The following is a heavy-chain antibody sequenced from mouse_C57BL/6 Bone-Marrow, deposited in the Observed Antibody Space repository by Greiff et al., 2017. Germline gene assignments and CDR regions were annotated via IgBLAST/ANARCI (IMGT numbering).Heavy chain of an antibody. CDR2: IDPENGDT. CDR3: THYYYGSYYFDD. CDR1: GFNIKDDY. D-gene: IGHD1-1*01. Sequence: EVQLQQSGAELVRPGASVKLSCTASGFNIKDDYMHWVKQRPEQGPEWIGWIDPENGDTEYASKFQGKATITADTSSNTAYLQLSSLTSEDTAVYYCTHYYYGSYYFDDWGQGTTLTVSS. J-gene: IGHJ2*01. V-gene: IGHV14-4*01.